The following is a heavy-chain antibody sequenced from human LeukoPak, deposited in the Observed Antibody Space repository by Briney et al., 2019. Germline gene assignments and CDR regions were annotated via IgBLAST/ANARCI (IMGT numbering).Heavy chain of an antibody. V-gene: IGHV3-21*01. Sequence: TGGSLRLSCVASGFTFTTYSMNWVRQAPGKGLEWVSSINSRSDYIYYADSVKGRFTISRDNAKNSLYLQMNSLRAEDTAVYYCAKVRDYDFWSGYYGARDYYYMDVWGKGTTVTVSS. CDR3: AKVRDYDFWSGYYGARDYYYMDV. CDR2: INSRSDYI. J-gene: IGHJ6*03. D-gene: IGHD3-3*01. CDR1: GFTFTTYS.